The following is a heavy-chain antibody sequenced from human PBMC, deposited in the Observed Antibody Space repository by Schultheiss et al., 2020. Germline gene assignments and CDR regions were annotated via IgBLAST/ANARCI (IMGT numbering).Heavy chain of an antibody. Sequence: GESLKISCAASGFTFSSYAMHWVRQAPGKGLEWVAVISYDGSNKYYADSVKGRFTISRDNSKNTLYLQMNSLRAEDTAVYYCAKRDYWGQGTLVNVSS. J-gene: IGHJ4*02. CDR1: GFTFSSYA. V-gene: IGHV3-30*04. CDR3: AKRDY. CDR2: ISYDGSNK.